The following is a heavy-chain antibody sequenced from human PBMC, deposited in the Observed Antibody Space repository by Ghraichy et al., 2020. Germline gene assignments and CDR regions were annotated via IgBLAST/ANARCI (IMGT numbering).Heavy chain of an antibody. Sequence: SGTLSLTCTASGGSITSSSYYWGWIRQAPGKGLEWIGNIYYSGSTYHNPSLKSRVTISVDTSKNQFSLKLTSVTAADTALYYCVRADYYDSRGSYSRGGVFDIWGQGTMVTVSS. CDR3: VRADYYDSRGSYSRGGVFDI. CDR2: IYYSGST. CDR1: GGSITSSSYY. J-gene: IGHJ3*02. D-gene: IGHD3-22*01. V-gene: IGHV4-39*07.